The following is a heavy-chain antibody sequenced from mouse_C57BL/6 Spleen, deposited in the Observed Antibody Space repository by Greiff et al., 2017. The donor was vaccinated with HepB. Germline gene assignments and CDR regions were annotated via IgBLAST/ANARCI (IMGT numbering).Heavy chain of an antibody. CDR1: GFTFSSYA. CDR2: ISDGGSYT. V-gene: IGHV5-4*01. D-gene: IGHD2-4*01. CDR3: ASSTMISSYAMDY. J-gene: IGHJ4*01. Sequence: EVQRVESGGGLVKPGGSLKLSCAASGFTFSSYAMSWVRQTPEKRLEWVATISDGGSYTYYPDNVKGRFTISRDNAKNNLYLQMSHLKSEDTAMYYCASSTMISSYAMDYWGQGTSVTVSS.